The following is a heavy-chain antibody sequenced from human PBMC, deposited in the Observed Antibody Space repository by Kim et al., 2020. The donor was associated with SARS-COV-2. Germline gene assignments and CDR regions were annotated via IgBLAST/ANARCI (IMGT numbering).Heavy chain of an antibody. V-gene: IGHV4-61*01. CDR2: IYYSGST. J-gene: IGHJ3*02. CDR1: GGSVSSGSYY. D-gene: IGHD3-22*01. Sequence: SETLSLTCTVSGGSVSSGSYYWSWIRQPPGKGLEWIGYIYYSGSTNYNPSLKSRVTISVDTSKNQFSLKLSSVTAADTAVYYCARDLYYYDSSGYWYDAFDIWGQGTMVTVSS. CDR3: ARDLYYYDSSGYWYDAFDI.